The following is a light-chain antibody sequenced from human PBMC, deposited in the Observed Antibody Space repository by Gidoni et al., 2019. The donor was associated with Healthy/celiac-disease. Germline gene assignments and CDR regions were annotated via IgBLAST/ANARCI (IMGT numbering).Light chain of an antibody. V-gene: IGLV1-44*01. CDR1: SSNIGSNT. CDR3: AAWDDSLNCYV. CDR2: SNN. Sequence: QSVLTQPPSASGTPGQRVTISGSGSSSNIGSNTVNWYQQLPGTAPKLLIYSNNQRPSGVPDRFSGSKSGTSASLAISGLQSEDEADYYCAAWDDSLNCYVFGTGTKVTVL. J-gene: IGLJ1*01.